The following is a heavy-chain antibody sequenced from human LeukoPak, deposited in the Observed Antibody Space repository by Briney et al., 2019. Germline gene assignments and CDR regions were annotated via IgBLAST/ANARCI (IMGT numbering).Heavy chain of an antibody. V-gene: IGHV3-30-3*01. CDR3: AKDTYYDFWSGYYNPGAFDI. Sequence: GGSLRLSCAASGFTFSSYAMHWVRQAPGKGLEWVAVISYDGSSKDYADSVTGRFTISRDNSKNTLYLQMNSLRAEDTAVYYCAKDTYYDFWSGYYNPGAFDIWGQGTMVTVSS. D-gene: IGHD3-3*01. CDR2: ISYDGSSK. CDR1: GFTFSSYA. J-gene: IGHJ3*02.